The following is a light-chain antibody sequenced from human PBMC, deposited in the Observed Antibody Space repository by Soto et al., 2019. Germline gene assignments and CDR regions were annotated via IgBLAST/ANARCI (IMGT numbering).Light chain of an antibody. J-gene: IGLJ3*02. CDR2: LNSDGSH. Sequence: QLVLTQSPSASASLGASVKLTCTLSSGHSSYAIAWHQQQPEKRPRYLMKLNSDGSHNKGDGIPDRFSGSSSGAERYLTISSLQSEDEADYYCQTWGTGIQVFGGGTKLTVL. CDR3: QTWGTGIQV. CDR1: SGHSSYA. V-gene: IGLV4-69*02.